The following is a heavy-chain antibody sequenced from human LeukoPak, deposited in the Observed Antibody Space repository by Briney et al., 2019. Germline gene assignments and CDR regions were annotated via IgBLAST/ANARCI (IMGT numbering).Heavy chain of an antibody. J-gene: IGHJ3*02. V-gene: IGHV3-30*02. CDR2: IRYDGSNK. D-gene: IGHD6-19*01. CDR3: AKPVTGPDAFDI. Sequence: GGSLRLSCAASEFTFSNYRMHWVRQAPGKGLEWVTFIRYDGSNKYYADSVKGRFTISRDNSKNTLYLQMNSLRPEDTAVYYCAKPVTGPDAFDIWGQGTVVTVSS. CDR1: EFTFSNYR.